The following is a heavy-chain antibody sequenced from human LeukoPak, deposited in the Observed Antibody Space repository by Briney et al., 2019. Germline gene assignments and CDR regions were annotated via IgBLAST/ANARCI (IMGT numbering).Heavy chain of an antibody. V-gene: IGHV1-2*02. D-gene: IGHD2-2*01. CDR2: IYPNSGGT. Sequence: GASVKVSCKASGYTFTGYYMHWVRQAPGPGQEWMGWIYPNSGGTNSAQTFQGRVTMTRDTTITSAYMALSRPRSDDTAVYYCARSIVVVPDYNYYYMDVWGKGATFSVSS. CDR1: GYTFTGYY. CDR3: ARSIVVVPDYNYYYMDV. J-gene: IGHJ6*03.